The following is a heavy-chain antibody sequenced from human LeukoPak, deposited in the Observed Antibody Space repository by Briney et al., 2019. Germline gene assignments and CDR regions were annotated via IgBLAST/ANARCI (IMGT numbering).Heavy chain of an antibody. CDR2: VSWNDFK. V-gene: IGHV2-5*01. CDR1: GFSLTTSEVG. J-gene: IGHJ4*02. D-gene: IGHD1-26*01. Sequence: SGPPLVEPTQTLTLTCAVSGFSLTTSEVGVGWIRQPPRKALEWLALVSWNDFKSFSPSLKSRLTITKDTSKDQVVLTMTNMDPVDTATYYCARFLHSGTYRFDYWGRGTLVTVSS. CDR3: ARFLHSGTYRFDY.